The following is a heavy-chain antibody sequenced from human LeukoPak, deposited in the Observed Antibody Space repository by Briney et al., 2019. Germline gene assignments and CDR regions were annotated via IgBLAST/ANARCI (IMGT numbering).Heavy chain of an antibody. CDR3: ARHVTTGAFDI. Sequence: SETLSLTCAVSGDSISSGGYSWSWIRQPPGKGLEWIGYIYHSGSTYYNPSLKRRVTISVDRSKNQFSLKLSSVTAADTAVYYCARHVTTGAFDIWGQGTMVTVSS. D-gene: IGHD4-17*01. V-gene: IGHV4-30-2*01. J-gene: IGHJ3*02. CDR2: IYHSGST. CDR1: GDSISSGGYS.